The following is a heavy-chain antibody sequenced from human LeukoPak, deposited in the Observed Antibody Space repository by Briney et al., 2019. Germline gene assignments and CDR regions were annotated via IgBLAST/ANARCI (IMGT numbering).Heavy chain of an antibody. CDR3: ARDMLATVSDNWFDP. CDR1: GGSISSGSYY. CDR2: ICATGST. V-gene: IGHV4-61*02. J-gene: IGHJ5*02. D-gene: IGHD4-17*01. Sequence: PSQTLSLTCTASGGSISSGSYYWSWLRHPAGKGMEWIVRICATGSTNYKPSLKSRVTISVDTSKNQFSLKLSSVTAADTAVYYCARDMLATVSDNWFDPWGQGTLVTVSS.